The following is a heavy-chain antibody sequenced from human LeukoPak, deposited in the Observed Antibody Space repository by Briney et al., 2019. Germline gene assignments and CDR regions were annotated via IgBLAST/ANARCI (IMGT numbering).Heavy chain of an antibody. D-gene: IGHD5-24*01. CDR1: GGTFSSYA. Sequence: SVKVSCKASGGTFSSYAISWVRQAPGQELEWMGGIIPIFGTANYAQKFQGRVTITTDESTSTAYMELSSLRSEDTAVYYCARDGYTRGSWFDPWGQGTLVTVSS. CDR2: IIPIFGTA. J-gene: IGHJ5*02. CDR3: ARDGYTRGSWFDP. V-gene: IGHV1-69*05.